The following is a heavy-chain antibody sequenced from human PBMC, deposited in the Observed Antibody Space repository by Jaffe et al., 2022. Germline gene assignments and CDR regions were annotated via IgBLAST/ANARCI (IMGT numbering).Heavy chain of an antibody. CDR2: IYPDDSDT. Sequence: EVQLEQSGAEVKKPGESLKISCKGSGDNFNSYWIGWVRQMPGKGLEWMGIIYPDDSDTKYSPSFDGHVTLSADTSVSTAFLQWSSLKASDTAMYYCVRLERRYGSGTYLSYYFDSWGQGTLVTVSS. J-gene: IGHJ4*02. D-gene: IGHD3-10*01. CDR1: GDNFNSYW. CDR3: VRLERRYGSGTYLSYYFDS. V-gene: IGHV5-51*03.